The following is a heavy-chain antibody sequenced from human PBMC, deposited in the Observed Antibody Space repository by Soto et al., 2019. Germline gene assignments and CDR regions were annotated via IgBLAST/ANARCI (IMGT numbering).Heavy chain of an antibody. CDR1: GGSISSGGYY. V-gene: IGHV4-31*03. D-gene: IGHD2-8*02. J-gene: IGHJ3*02. Sequence: QVQLQESGPGLVKPSQTLSLTCTVSGGSISSGGYYWSWIRQHPGKGLEWIGYIYYSGSTYYNPSLKSRVTPPXXXSXXLFCLKLSSVTAADTAVYYCARVGCGGACHNAFDIWGQGTMVTVSS. CDR2: IYYSGST. CDR3: ARVGCGGACHNAFDI.